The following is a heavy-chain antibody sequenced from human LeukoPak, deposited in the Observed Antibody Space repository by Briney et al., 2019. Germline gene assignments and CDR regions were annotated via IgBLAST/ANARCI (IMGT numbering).Heavy chain of an antibody. CDR3: ARAGTGLYYYYYYYMDV. Sequence: PSETLSLTCAVYGGSFSGYYWSWIRHPPGKGRQWSGEINYSGSTNYNPSLTSRGTISVDTSKNQFSLKLSSVTAADTAVYYCARAGTGLYYYYYYYMDVWGKGTTVTISS. CDR1: GGSFSGYY. CDR2: INYSGST. D-gene: IGHD6-13*01. V-gene: IGHV4-34*01. J-gene: IGHJ6*03.